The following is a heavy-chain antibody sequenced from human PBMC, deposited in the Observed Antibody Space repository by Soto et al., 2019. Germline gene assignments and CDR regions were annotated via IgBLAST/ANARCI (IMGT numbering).Heavy chain of an antibody. D-gene: IGHD2-15*01. CDR3: AREPGCSGGSCNNWFDP. V-gene: IGHV1-69*01. CDR1: GGTFSSYA. Sequence: QVQLVQSGAEVKKPGSSVKVSCKASGGTFSSYAISWVRQAPGQGLEWMGGTIPIFGTANYAQKFQGRVTITADESTSTAYMELSSLRSEDTAVYYCAREPGCSGGSCNNWFDPWGQGTLVTVSS. J-gene: IGHJ5*02. CDR2: TIPIFGTA.